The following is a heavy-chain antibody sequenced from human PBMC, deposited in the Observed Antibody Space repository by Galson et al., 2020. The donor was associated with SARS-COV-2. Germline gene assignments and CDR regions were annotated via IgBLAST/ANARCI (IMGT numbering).Heavy chain of an antibody. CDR3: VRGGGVTRSPAFDI. CDR2: ITDGGSGT. CDR1: GFTFSSYW. D-gene: IGHD1-20*01. J-gene: IGHJ3*02. V-gene: IGHV3-74*01. Sequence: GGSLRLSCAASGFTFSSYWMHWVRQAPGKGLVWVSRITDGGSGTDYADSVKGRFTISRDNAKNTLYLQMSSLRAEDTAVYYCVRGGGVTRSPAFDIWGQGTVVTVSS.